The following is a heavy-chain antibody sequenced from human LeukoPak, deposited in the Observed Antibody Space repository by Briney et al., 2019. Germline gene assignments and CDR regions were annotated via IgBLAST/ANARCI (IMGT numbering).Heavy chain of an antibody. D-gene: IGHD1-26*01. Sequence: PSETLSLTCTVSGGSISSGSYYWSWIRQPAGKGLEWIGRIYTSGSTNYNPSLKSRVTISVDTSKNQFSLKLSSVTAADTAVYYCARGRSGSYFRFGYYFDYWGQGTLVTVSS. CDR2: IYTSGST. CDR1: GGSISSGSYY. V-gene: IGHV4-61*02. CDR3: ARGRSGSYFRFGYYFDY. J-gene: IGHJ4*02.